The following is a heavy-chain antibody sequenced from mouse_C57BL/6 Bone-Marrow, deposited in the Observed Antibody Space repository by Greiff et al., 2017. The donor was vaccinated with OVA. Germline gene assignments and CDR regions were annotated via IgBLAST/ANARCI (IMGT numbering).Heavy chain of an antibody. CDR2: IRSKGSNYAT. V-gene: IGHV10-3*01. J-gene: IGHJ3*01. D-gene: IGHD2-1*01. CDR1: GFTFNAYA. Sequence: EVMLVESGGGLVQPKGSLKLSCAASGFTFNAYAMHWVRQAPGKGLEWVARIRSKGSNYATYYADSVQDRFTISRDDSQSMLYLQMNSLKTEDTAMYYCGYYGNYEGFAYWGQGTLVTVSA. CDR3: GYYGNYEGFAY.